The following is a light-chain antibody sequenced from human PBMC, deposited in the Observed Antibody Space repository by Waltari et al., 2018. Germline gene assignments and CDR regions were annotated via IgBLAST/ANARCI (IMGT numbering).Light chain of an antibody. CDR1: QSLVHSDGNTY. CDR3: MQGTYWPRT. J-gene: IGKJ1*01. Sequence: DVVMTQSPLSLPVTLGQPASISCRSSQSLVHSDGNTYLNWFQQRPGQSPRRLIYKISRRDSGVPDRFSGSGSTTDFTLKISRVEAEDVGIYYCMQGTYWPRTFGQGTKVQVK. CDR2: KIS. V-gene: IGKV2-30*02.